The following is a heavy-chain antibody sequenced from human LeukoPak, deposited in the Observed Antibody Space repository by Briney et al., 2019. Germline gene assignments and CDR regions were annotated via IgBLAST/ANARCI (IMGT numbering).Heavy chain of an antibody. CDR3: ARHVLLWFGELPEFWFDP. V-gene: IGHV4-59*01. D-gene: IGHD3-10*01. Sequence: SEALSLTCTVSVGSLSSYYWSWIRQPPGKGLEWIGYIYYSGSTNYNPSLKSRVTISVDTSKNQFSLELSSVTAADTAVYYCARHVLLWFGELPEFWFDPWGQGTLVTVSS. CDR2: IYYSGST. J-gene: IGHJ5*02. CDR1: VGSLSSYY.